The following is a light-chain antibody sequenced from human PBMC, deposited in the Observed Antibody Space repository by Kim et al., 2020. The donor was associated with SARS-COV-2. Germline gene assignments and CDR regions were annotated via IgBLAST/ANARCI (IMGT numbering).Light chain of an antibody. V-gene: IGKV1-5*03. CDR3: QQYNSFPYT. Sequence: GTTVTINCRASQSFGNCLAWFQQKPGRAPRVLIYKASNLETGVPSRFSGSGSETDFTLTIRNLQPEDIATYYCQQYNSFPYTFGQGTKLEI. CDR2: KAS. J-gene: IGKJ2*01. CDR1: QSFGNC.